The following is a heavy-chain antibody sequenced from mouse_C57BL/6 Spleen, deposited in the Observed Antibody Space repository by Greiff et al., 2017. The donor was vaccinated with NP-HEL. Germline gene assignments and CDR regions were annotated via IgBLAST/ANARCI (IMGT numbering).Heavy chain of an antibody. CDR2: IRLKSDNYAT. CDR1: GFTLSNYW. J-gene: IGHJ2*01. Sequence: EVKVEESGGGLVQPGGSMKLSCVASGFTLSNYWMNWVRQSPEKGLEWVAQIRLKSDNYATHYAESVKGRFTISRDDSKSSVYLQMNNLRAEDTGIYYCTDDYGDYWGQGTTLTVSS. D-gene: IGHD2-4*01. CDR3: TDDYGDY. V-gene: IGHV6-3*01.